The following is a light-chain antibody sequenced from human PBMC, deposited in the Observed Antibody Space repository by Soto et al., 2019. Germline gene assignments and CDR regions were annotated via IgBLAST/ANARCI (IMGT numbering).Light chain of an antibody. CDR2: GAS. V-gene: IGKV3-20*01. J-gene: IGKJ5*01. Sequence: ESVLTQSPGTLSLSPGERATLSCRASQSVSSNYLAWYQQKPGQAPRLLIYGASTRATGIPDRFSGSGCGADFTLTISRLEPEDFAVYYCQQYGSSSEITFGQGTRLDIK. CDR3: QQYGSSSEIT. CDR1: QSVSSNY.